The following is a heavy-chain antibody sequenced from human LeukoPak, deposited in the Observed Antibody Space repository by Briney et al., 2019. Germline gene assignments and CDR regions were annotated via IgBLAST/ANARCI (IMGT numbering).Heavy chain of an antibody. CDR1: GYTFTGYY. CDR2: INPNSGGT. V-gene: IGHV1-2*02. D-gene: IGHD3-16*02. J-gene: IGHJ4*02. Sequence: AASVKVSCKASGYTFTGYYMHWVRQAPGQGLEWMGWINPNSGGTNYAQKFQGRVTMTRDTSISTAYMELSRLRSDDTAVYYCARGPRAGMITFGGVIAYFDYWGQGTLVTVSS. CDR3: ARGPRAGMITFGGVIAYFDY.